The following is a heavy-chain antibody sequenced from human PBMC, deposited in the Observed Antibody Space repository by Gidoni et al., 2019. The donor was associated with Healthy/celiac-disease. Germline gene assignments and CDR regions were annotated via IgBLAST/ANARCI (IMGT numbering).Heavy chain of an antibody. CDR1: GFTFSSYG. Sequence: QVQLVESGGGVVQPGRSLRLSCAASGFTFSSYGMHWVRQAPGKGLEWVAVISYDGSNKYYADSVKGRFTISRDNSKNTLYLQMNSLRAEDTAVYYCAKDSIPLNWERTYYFDYWGQGTLVTVSS. CDR3: AKDSIPLNWERTYYFDY. J-gene: IGHJ4*02. CDR2: ISYDGSNK. D-gene: IGHD1-1*01. V-gene: IGHV3-30*18.